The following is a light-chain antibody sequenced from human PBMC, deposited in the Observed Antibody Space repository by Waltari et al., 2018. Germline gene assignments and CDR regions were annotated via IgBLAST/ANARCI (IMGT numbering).Light chain of an antibody. CDR3: QHYVRLPAT. CDR2: GAS. V-gene: IGKV3-20*01. CDR1: QSVSRA. J-gene: IGKJ1*01. Sequence: IVLTQSPGSLSSSPGERVTLSCRASQSVSRALAWYQQKPGQPPRLLIFGASNRATGIPDRFSGSGSGTDFSLTISRLEPEDFAVYYCQHYVRLPATFGQGTKVEIK.